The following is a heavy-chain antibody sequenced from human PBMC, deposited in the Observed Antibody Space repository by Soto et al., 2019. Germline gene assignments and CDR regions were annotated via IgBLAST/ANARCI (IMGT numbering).Heavy chain of an antibody. CDR2: IKSKTDGGTT. D-gene: IGHD2-2*02. Sequence: GGSLRLSCAASGFTFSNAWMNWVRQAPGKGLEWVGRIKSKTDGGTTDYAAPVKGRFTISRDDSKNTLYLQMNSLKTEDTAVYYCTTDHRCSTSCYTSPCHDYWGQGTLVTV. V-gene: IGHV3-15*07. J-gene: IGHJ4*02. CDR1: GFTFSNAW. CDR3: TTDHRCSTSCYTSPCHDY.